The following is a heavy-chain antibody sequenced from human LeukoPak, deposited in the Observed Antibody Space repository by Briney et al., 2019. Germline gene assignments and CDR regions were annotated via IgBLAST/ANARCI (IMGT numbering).Heavy chain of an antibody. D-gene: IGHD2-8*01. CDR3: AREGRYCTNGVCYKREDY. CDR2: ISAYNGNT. CDR1: GYTFTSYG. V-gene: IGHV1-18*01. J-gene: IGHJ4*02. Sequence: ASVKVSCKASGYTFTSYGISWVRQAPGQGLEWMGWISAYNGNTDYAQKLQGRVTVTTDTSTSTAYMELRSLRSDDTAVYYCAREGRYCTNGVCYKREDYWGQGTLVTVSS.